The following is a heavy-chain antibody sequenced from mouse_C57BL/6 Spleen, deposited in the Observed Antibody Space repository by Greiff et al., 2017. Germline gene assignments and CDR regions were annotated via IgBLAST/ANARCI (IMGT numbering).Heavy chain of an antibody. CDR1: GYAFSSSW. V-gene: IGHV1-82*01. CDR2: IYPGDGDT. CDR3: APSTIVTTWYFDV. J-gene: IGHJ1*03. D-gene: IGHD2-5*01. Sequence: VQLQQSGPELVKPGASVKISCKASGYAFSSSWMNWVKQRPGKGLEWIGRIYPGDGDTNYNGKFKGKATLTADKSSSTAYMQLSSLTSEDSAVYFCAPSTIVTTWYFDVWGTGTTVTVSS.